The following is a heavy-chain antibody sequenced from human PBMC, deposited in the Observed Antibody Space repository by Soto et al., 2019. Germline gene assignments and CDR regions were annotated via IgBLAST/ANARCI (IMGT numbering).Heavy chain of an antibody. CDR2: ISSSGSTI. CDR1: GFTFSDYY. J-gene: IGHJ5*02. CDR3: ARDSKMTTVNWFDP. Sequence: PGGSLRLSCAASGFTFSDYYMSWIRQAPGKGLEWVSYISSSGSTIYYADSVKGRFTISRDNAKNSLYLQMNSLRAEDTAVYYCARDSKMTTVNWFDPWGQGTLVTVSS. V-gene: IGHV3-11*01. D-gene: IGHD4-4*01.